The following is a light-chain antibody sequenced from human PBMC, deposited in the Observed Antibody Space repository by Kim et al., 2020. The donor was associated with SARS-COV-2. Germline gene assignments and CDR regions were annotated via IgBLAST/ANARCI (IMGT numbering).Light chain of an antibody. J-gene: IGLJ2*01. V-gene: IGLV2-23*02. CDR2: EVS. Sequence: QSALTQPASVSGSPGQSITISCTGTSSDVGSYSLVSWYQQHPDTAPKFLIYEVSKRPSGVSNRFSGSKSGNTASLTISGLQAEDEADYYCCSYAGDRDLVVFGGGTQLTVL. CDR3: CSYAGDRDLVV. CDR1: SSDVGSYSL.